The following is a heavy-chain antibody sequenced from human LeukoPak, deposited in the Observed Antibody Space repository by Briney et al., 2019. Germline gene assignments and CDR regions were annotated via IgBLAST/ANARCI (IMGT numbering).Heavy chain of an antibody. CDR1: AYTFTSYG. CDR3: ARGGRWELPRPYAFDI. V-gene: IGHV1-18*01. Sequence: ASVKVSCKASAYTFTSYGISWVRQAPGQGLEWMGWISVYNGHTNYAQNLQGRVTMTTDASTSTAYMELRSRRSDDTAVYYCARGGRWELPRPYAFDIWGQGTMVTVSS. CDR2: ISVYNGHT. J-gene: IGHJ3*02. D-gene: IGHD1-26*01.